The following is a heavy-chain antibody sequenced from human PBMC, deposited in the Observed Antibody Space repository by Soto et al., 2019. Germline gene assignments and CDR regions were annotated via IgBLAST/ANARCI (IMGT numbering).Heavy chain of an antibody. CDR3: LWGSSEFDY. Sequence: QAQLVQSGAEVKKPGASVKVSCKASGYSFTSYGISWVRQAPGQGHEWMGWISAYTGNTKYAPKLQGRITMTTNTSTTTAYMELRSLRSDDTAVYYCLWGSSEFDYWGQGTLVTVSS. CDR2: ISAYTGNT. CDR1: GYSFTSYG. J-gene: IGHJ4*02. D-gene: IGHD3-16*01. V-gene: IGHV1-18*01.